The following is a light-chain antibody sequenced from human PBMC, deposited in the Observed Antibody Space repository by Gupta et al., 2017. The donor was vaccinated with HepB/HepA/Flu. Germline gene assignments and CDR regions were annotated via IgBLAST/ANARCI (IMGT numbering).Light chain of an antibody. CDR1: GSDVGRYNF. Sequence: QSALTQPASVSGSPGQSITIPCTGTGSDVGRYNFVSWYQQHPGKAPKVMIYEVSKRPSGVSDRFSGSKSGYTASLTISGLQAEDEADYYCCSYAGNYVHYVFGTGTKVTVL. CDR2: EVS. V-gene: IGLV2-23*02. CDR3: CSYAGNYVHYV. J-gene: IGLJ1*01.